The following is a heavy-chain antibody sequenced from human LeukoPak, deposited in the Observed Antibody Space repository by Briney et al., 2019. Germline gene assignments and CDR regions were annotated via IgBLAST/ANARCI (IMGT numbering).Heavy chain of an antibody. J-gene: IGHJ3*02. CDR2: ISGSGGST. CDR3: AKIAGYSYGPDAFDI. CDR1: GFTFSSYA. Sequence: GGSLRLSCAASGFTFSSYAMSWIRQAPGKGLEWVSAISGSGGSTYYADSVKGRFTISRDNSKNTLYLQMTSLRAEDTAVYYCAKIAGYSYGPDAFDIWGQGKMVTVSS. V-gene: IGHV3-23*01. D-gene: IGHD5-18*01.